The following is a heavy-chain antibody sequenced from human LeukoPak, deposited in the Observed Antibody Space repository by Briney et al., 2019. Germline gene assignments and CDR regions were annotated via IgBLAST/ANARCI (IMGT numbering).Heavy chain of an antibody. CDR3: ARAYRYCSSTSCYREDFKIDY. CDR1: GFIFSSYA. J-gene: IGHJ4*02. CDR2: ISYDGSNK. Sequence: GGSLRLSCAASGFIFSSYAMHWVRQAPGKGLEWVAVISYDGSNKYYADSVKGRFTISRDNSKNTLYLQMNSLRAEDTAVYYCARAYRYCSSTSCYREDFKIDYWGQGTLVTVSS. D-gene: IGHD2-2*01. V-gene: IGHV3-30*04.